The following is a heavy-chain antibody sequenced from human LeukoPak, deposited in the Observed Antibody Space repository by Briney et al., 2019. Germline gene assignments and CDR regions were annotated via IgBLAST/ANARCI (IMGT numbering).Heavy chain of an antibody. Sequence: SETLSLTCIVSGGPFSTHNWSWSRQAPGKGLEWIGYNGYSGSTNYYPSLKRRVTISVDTSKTQFSLKLNSVTAADTAVYYCARGATFRGTYYMDVWGKGTTVTVSS. J-gene: IGHJ6*03. CDR1: GGPFSTHN. V-gene: IGHV4-59*11. CDR3: ARGATFRGTYYMDV. D-gene: IGHD3-10*01. CDR2: NGYSGST.